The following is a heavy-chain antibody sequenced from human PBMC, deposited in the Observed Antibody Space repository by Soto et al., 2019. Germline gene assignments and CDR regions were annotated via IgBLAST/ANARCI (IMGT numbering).Heavy chain of an antibody. Sequence: QVQLVQSGAELKKPGSSVKVSCKASGGTFSSYAITWVRQAPGQGLEWMGGIIPIFGTANYAQKFQGRVTVTADESTTTAYMELSSLRSEDMAVYYCARGGSGDYVYYYYYGMDVWGQGTTVTVSS. CDR1: GGTFSSYA. V-gene: IGHV1-69*12. CDR2: IIPIFGTA. J-gene: IGHJ6*02. CDR3: ARGGSGDYVYYYYYGMDV. D-gene: IGHD4-17*01.